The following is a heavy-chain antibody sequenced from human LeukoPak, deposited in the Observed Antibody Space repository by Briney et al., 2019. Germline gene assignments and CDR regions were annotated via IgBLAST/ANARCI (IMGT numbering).Heavy chain of an antibody. CDR2: IIPIFGTA. D-gene: IGHD3-10*01. J-gene: IGHJ4*02. CDR3: ARGITMVRGAYYFDY. Sequence: SVKVSCKASGGTFSSYAISWVRQAPGQGLEWMGGIIPIFGTANYAQKFQGRVTITTDESTSTAYMELSSLRSEDTAVYYCARGITMVRGAYYFDYWGQGTLVTVSS. V-gene: IGHV1-69*05. CDR1: GGTFSSYA.